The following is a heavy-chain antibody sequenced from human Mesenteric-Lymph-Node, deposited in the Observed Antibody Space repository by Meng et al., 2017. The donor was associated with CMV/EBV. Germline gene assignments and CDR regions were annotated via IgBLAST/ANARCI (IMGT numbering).Heavy chain of an antibody. J-gene: IGHJ4*02. CDR2: NYGGGET. CDR1: GFSVSRNY. D-gene: IGHD4-23*01. V-gene: IGHV3-66*02. CDR3: AMSTVVNVGEY. Sequence: GGSLRLSCAASGFSVSRNYMSWVRQAPGKGLEWVSINYGGGETYLADSMEGRFTISRDDSRNTVDLQMNSLRVEDTAVYYCAMSTVVNVGEYWGRGTLVTVSS.